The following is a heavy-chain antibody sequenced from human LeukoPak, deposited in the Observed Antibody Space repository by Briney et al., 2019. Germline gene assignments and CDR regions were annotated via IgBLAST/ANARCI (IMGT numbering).Heavy chain of an antibody. CDR3: ARDRIQESYYYDSSGSRPFDY. CDR1: GYTFTSNG. CDR2: ISAYNGNT. D-gene: IGHD3-22*01. V-gene: IGHV1-18*01. J-gene: IGHJ4*02. Sequence: ASVKVSCKASGYTFTSNGISWVRQAPGQGLEWMGWISAYNGNTNYAQKLQGRVTMTTDTSPSTAYMELRSLRSDDTAVYYCARDRIQESYYYDSSGSRPFDYWGQGTLVTVSS.